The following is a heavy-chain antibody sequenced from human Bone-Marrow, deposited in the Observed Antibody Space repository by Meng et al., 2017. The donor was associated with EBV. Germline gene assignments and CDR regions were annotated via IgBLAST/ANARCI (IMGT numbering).Heavy chain of an antibody. D-gene: IGHD3-10*01. Sequence: VGSGGVLVMHGGALRLSCAVSGFIFSNLWMTWVRQAPGRGLEWVGLIKSNVNGGTTDYAAPMKGKFTISRDDSKSTIYLQMNSLKAEDTAVYFCTTDPPYTMGRYSQHWGQGTLVTVSS. J-gene: IGHJ1*01. CDR2: IKSNVNGGTT. CDR1: GFIFSNLW. V-gene: IGHV3-15*01. CDR3: TTDPPYTMGRYSQH.